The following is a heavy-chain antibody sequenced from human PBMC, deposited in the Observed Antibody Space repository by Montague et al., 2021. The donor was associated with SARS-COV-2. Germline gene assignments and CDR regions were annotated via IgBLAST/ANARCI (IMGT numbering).Heavy chain of an antibody. CDR2: VQTSGTS. CDR3: ARDLPESWGISPGLAGLFGTVVESASRMDV. Sequence: TLSLTCSVSGDSLTSASYFWTWIRQPAGKGLEWIGHVQTSGTSNYNPSLRSRITMSIDTSRNQFSLELRSVTAADTAVYFCARDLPESWGISPGLAGLFGTVVESASRMDVWGQGTTVTVS. D-gene: IGHD3-10*02. CDR1: GDSLTSASYF. V-gene: IGHV4-61*09. J-gene: IGHJ6*02.